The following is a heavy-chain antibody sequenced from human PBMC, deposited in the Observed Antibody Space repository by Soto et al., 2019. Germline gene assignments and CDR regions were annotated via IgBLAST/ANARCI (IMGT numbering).Heavy chain of an antibody. D-gene: IGHD3-9*01. Sequence: GSLRLSCAASGFTFSSYGMHWVRQAPGKGLEWVAVISYDGSNKYYADSVKGRFTISRDNSKNTLYLQMNSLRAEDTAVYYCAKGLRYFDWPGMDVWGQGTTVTVSS. CDR3: AKGLRYFDWPGMDV. V-gene: IGHV3-30*18. J-gene: IGHJ6*02. CDR2: ISYDGSNK. CDR1: GFTFSSYG.